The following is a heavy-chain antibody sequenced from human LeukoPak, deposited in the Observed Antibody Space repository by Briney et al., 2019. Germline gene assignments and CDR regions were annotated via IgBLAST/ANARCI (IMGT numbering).Heavy chain of an antibody. V-gene: IGHV5-51*01. CDR3: VRRYNYDSSGYYLYYLDY. D-gene: IGHD3-22*01. J-gene: IGHJ4*02. CDR1: GYSFTSYW. Sequence: GESLKISCKGSGYSFTSYWIGWVRQMPGKGLEWMGIIYPGDSDTRYSPSFQGQVTISADKSISTAYLQWSSLKASDTAMYYCVRRYNYDSSGYYLYYLDYWGQGTLVTVSS. CDR2: IYPGDSDT.